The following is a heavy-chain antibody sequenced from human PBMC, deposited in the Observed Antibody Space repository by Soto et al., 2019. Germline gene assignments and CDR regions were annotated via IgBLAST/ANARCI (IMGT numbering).Heavy chain of an antibody. J-gene: IGHJ6*02. CDR3: ARGEGSYLAYYYGMDV. CDR2: IYYSGST. CDR1: GGSISSYY. Sequence: SETLSLTCTVSGGSISSYYWSWIRQPPGKGLEWIGYIYYSGSTNYNPSLKSRVTISVDTSKNQFSLKLSSVTAADTAVYYCARGEGSYLAYYYGMDVWGQGTTVTVSS. V-gene: IGHV4-59*01. D-gene: IGHD1-26*01.